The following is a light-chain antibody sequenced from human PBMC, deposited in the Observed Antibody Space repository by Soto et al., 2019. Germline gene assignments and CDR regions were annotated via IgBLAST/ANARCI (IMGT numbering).Light chain of an antibody. V-gene: IGKV3-11*01. CDR2: DAS. Sequence: EIVLTQSPATLSLSPGERATLSCRASQSVGSYLAWYQQKPGQAPRLLIYDASNRATGIPARFSGSGSGTDFTLTISSLEPEDFAVYYCLQHTDWVWTFGQGTKVDIK. CDR1: QSVGSY. J-gene: IGKJ1*01. CDR3: LQHTDWVWT.